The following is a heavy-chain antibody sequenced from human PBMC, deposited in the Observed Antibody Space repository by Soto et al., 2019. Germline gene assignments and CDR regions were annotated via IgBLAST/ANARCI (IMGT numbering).Heavy chain of an antibody. V-gene: IGHV5-51*01. CDR3: ARLGPIAAAGTGWFDP. J-gene: IGHJ5*02. Sequence: PGESLKISCKGSGYSFTNYWIGWVRQMPGKGLEWMGIIYPGDSDTRYSPSFQGQVTISADKSISTAYLQWSSLKASDTAMYYCARLGPIAAAGTGWFDPWGQGTLVTVSS. CDR2: IYPGDSDT. CDR1: GYSFTNYW. D-gene: IGHD6-13*01.